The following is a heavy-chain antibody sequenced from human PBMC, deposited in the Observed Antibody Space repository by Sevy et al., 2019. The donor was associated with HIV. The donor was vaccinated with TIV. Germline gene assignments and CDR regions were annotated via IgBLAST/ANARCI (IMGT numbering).Heavy chain of an antibody. CDR2: ISSSSSTI. D-gene: IGHD3-22*01. CDR3: ARMSYYYDSSGYNDAFDI. V-gene: IGHV3-48*01. J-gene: IGHJ3*02. Sequence: GGSLRLSCAASGFTFSSYSMNWVRQAPGKGLEWVSYISSSSSTIYYADSVKGRFTISRDNAKNSLYLQMNILRAEDTAVYYCARMSYYYDSSGYNDAFDIWGQGTMVTVSS. CDR1: GFTFSSYS.